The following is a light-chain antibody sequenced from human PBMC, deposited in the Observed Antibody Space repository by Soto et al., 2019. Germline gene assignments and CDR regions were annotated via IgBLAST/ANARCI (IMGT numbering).Light chain of an antibody. CDR1: QSVSSY. V-gene: IGKV3-11*01. CDR2: DTS. CDR3: QQRTNWPRSFT. J-gene: IGKJ3*01. Sequence: EIVLTQSPATLSLSPGERATLSCRTSQSVSSYLAWYQQKPGQAPRLLIYDTSKRATGIPARFSGSGSGTDFTLTISSLEPEDFAVYYCQQRTNWPRSFTFGPGTKVDIK.